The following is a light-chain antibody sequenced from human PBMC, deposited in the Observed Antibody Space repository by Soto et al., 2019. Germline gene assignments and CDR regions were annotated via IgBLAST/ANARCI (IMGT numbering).Light chain of an antibody. Sequence: EIVLTQSPATLSLSPGERATLSCRASPSVTNYLAWYQQKPGQAPRLLIYQTSIRAAGIPARFSASGSGTDFTLTISRLEPEDFAIYYCQQYGNSPWTFGQGTKVDIK. CDR2: QTS. J-gene: IGKJ1*01. CDR3: QQYGNSPWT. V-gene: IGKV3-20*01. CDR1: PSVTNY.